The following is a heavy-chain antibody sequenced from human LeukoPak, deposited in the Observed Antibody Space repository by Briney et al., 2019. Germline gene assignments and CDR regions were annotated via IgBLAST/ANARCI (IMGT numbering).Heavy chain of an antibody. CDR1: GGSISSPNSY. V-gene: IGHV4-39*01. J-gene: IGHJ6*03. CDR2: LYYSGGA. CDR3: ARHVYCGGNCYRDDYYYYIDV. D-gene: IGHD2-21*01. Sequence: SETLSLTCTLSGGSISSPNSYWGWIRQPPGKGLEWIASLYYSGGAYHSPSLKSRVTISVDRSKNQFSLKLYSVTAADSAVYYCARHVYCGGNCYRDDYYYYIDVWGTGTTVTVSS.